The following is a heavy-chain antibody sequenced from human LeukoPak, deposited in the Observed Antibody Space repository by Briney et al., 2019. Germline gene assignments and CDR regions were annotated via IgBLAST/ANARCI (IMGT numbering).Heavy chain of an antibody. CDR2: IYWNDDD. J-gene: IGHJ4*02. D-gene: IGHD1-1*01. CDR1: GFSVSSSGVA. Sequence: SGPTLVNPTETLTLTCTCSGFSVSSSGVAVGWIRQPPGKALEWLGHIYWNDDDRYSTSLKSRLTITKDTSENQVVLTVTNMDPVDTAAYYCAHLTTSAYYYDYWGQGTLVTVCS. V-gene: IGHV2-5*01. CDR3: AHLTTSAYYYDY.